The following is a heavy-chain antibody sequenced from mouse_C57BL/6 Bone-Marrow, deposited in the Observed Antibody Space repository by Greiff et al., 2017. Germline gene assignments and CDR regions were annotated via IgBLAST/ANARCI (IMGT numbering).Heavy chain of an antibody. CDR1: GYTFTGYW. CDR2: ILPGSGTT. Sequence: QVQLQQSGAELMKPGASVKLSCKATGYTFTGYWIDWVKQRPGHGLEWIGEILPGSGTTNYNQKFKGKATFTADTSSNTAYMQLSSLTTEDSAIYYGRSLRHLSPMDYWGQGTLVTVSA. V-gene: IGHV1-9*01. D-gene: IGHD1-1*01. CDR3: RSLRHLSPMDY. J-gene: IGHJ4*01.